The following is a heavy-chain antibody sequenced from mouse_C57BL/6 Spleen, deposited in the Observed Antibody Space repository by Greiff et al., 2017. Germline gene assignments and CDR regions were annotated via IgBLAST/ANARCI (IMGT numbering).Heavy chain of an antibody. Sequence: EVQLQQSGAELVRPGASVKLSCTASGFNIKDDYMHWVKQRPEQGLEWIGWIDPENGDTEYASKFPGTATITTDTSSNTAYLQLSGLTSEYTAVXYCTLCYFDYWGQGTTLTVSS. D-gene: IGHD6-1*01. CDR1: GFNIKDDY. V-gene: IGHV14-4*01. CDR3: TLCYFDY. CDR2: IDPENGDT. J-gene: IGHJ2*01.